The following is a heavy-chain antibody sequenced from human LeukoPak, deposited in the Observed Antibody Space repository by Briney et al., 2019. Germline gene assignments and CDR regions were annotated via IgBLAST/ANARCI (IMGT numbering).Heavy chain of an antibody. J-gene: IGHJ4*02. Sequence: PGGSLRLSCEVSGLTFSPYEMNWVRQGPGKGLEWVSYISSTETKYYADSVKGRFTISRDNAKNSLYLQMNSLRAEDTAVYYCARLREIPVFGVVTKSTSYFDYWGQGTLVTVSS. V-gene: IGHV3-48*03. CDR3: ARLREIPVFGVVTKSTSYFDY. D-gene: IGHD3-3*01. CDR2: ISSTETK. CDR1: GLTFSPYE.